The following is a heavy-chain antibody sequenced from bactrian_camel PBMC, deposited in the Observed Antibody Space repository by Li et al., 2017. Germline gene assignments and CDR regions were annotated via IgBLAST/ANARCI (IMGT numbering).Heavy chain of an antibody. J-gene: IGHJ4*01. D-gene: IGHD1*01. CDR1: GYTISSGC. V-gene: IGHV3S53*01. Sequence: HVQLVESGGGSVQAGGSLRLSCASSGYTISSGCTGWFRQAPGKEREGVAIIDEDGNTMYSDSVKGRFTISTDNAKATVFLQLNSLKTDDTAMYYCTIGLTGGGESGQETQVTVS. CDR2: IDEDGNT.